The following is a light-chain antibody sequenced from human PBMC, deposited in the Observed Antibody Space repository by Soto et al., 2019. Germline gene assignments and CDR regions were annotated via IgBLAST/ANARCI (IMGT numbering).Light chain of an antibody. J-gene: IGKJ1*01. Sequence: IVLAPSPSTLSLSPGERATLSCRASQSVSSYLAWYQQKPGQAPRLLIYGASSRATGIPDRFSGSGSGTGFTLTISRLEPEDFAVYYCQQYGSSPETYGQGTKVDIK. CDR1: QSVSSY. CDR2: GAS. V-gene: IGKV3-20*01. CDR3: QQYGSSPET.